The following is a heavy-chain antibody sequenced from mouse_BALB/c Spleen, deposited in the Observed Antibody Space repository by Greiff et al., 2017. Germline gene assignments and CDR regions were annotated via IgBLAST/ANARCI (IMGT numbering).Heavy chain of an antibody. CDR2: IWAGGST. Sequence: VQLVESGPGLVAPSQSLSITCTVSGFSLTSYGVHWVRQPPGKGLEWLGVIWAGGSTNYNSALMSRLSISKDNSKSQVFLKMNSLQTDDTARYYCARELRDAMDYWGQGTSVTVSS. D-gene: IGHD1-1*01. V-gene: IGHV2-9*02. J-gene: IGHJ4*01. CDR3: ARELRDAMDY. CDR1: GFSLTSYG.